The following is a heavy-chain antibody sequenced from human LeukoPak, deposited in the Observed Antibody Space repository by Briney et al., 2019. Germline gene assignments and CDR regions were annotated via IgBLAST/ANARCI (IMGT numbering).Heavy chain of an antibody. J-gene: IGHJ4*02. D-gene: IGHD4-17*01. V-gene: IGHV4-34*01. CDR1: GGSFSGYY. CDR3: ARGKGPDYGDPFDY. Sequence: SETLSLTCAVYGGSFSGYYWSWIRQPPGKGLEWIGEINHSGNTNYNPSLKSRVTISVDTSKNQFSLKLNSVTAADTAVYYCARGKGPDYGDPFDYWGQGALVTVSS. CDR2: INHSGNT.